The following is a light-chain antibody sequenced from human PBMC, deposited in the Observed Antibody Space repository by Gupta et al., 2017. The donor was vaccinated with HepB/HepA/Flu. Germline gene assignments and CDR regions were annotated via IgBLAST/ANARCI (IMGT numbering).Light chain of an antibody. Sequence: DIQMTPFSSPVSASVGDRVTIICRACQGISSWLAWYQQKPGKAPKLLIYDTSRLQSGVPSRFSGSGSGTDFTLTISSVQPEDFATYYCQQAKSFPLTFGEGTKVEIK. CDR2: DTS. CDR3: QQAKSFPLT. CDR1: QGISSW. V-gene: IGKV1D-12*01. J-gene: IGKJ4*01.